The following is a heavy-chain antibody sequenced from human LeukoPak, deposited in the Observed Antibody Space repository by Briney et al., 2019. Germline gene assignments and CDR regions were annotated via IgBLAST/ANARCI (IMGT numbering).Heavy chain of an antibody. V-gene: IGHV1-69*13. CDR1: GGTFGSYA. CDR2: IIPIFGTA. J-gene: IGHJ4*02. D-gene: IGHD5-18*01. Sequence: SVKVSCKASGGTFGSYAISWVRQAPGQGLEWMGGIIPIFGTANYAQKFQGRVTITADESTSTAYMELSSLRSEDTAVYYCARGGTAMVTFDYWGQGTLVTVSS. CDR3: ARGGTAMVTFDY.